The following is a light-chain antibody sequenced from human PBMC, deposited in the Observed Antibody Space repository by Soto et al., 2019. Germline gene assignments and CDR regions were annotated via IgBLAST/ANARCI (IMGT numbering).Light chain of an antibody. J-gene: IGKJ4*01. Sequence: EIVMTQSPATLSVSPGERATLSCRASQSVSTNLAWYQQKPGQSPRLLIYGASTRATGIPARFSGSGSGTEFTLTINSLQPEDFATYYCQQSYTTPRLSFGGGTRVEFK. CDR2: GAS. CDR3: QQSYTTPRLS. CDR1: QSVSTN. V-gene: IGKV3-15*01.